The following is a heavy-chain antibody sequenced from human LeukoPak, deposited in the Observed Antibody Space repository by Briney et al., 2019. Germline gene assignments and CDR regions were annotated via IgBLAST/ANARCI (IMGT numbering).Heavy chain of an antibody. D-gene: IGHD3-3*01. J-gene: IGHJ6*03. CDR1: GGSISSSSYY. Sequence: NPSETLSLTCTVSGGSISSSSYYWSWIRQPPGKGLEWIGYIYYSGSTNYNPSLKSRVTISVDTSKNQFSLKLSSVTAADTAVYYCARSYDFWSGYYFSPQTHYYYYYMDVWGKGTTVTVSS. CDR3: ARSYDFWSGYYFSPQTHYYYYYMDV. CDR2: IYYSGST. V-gene: IGHV4-61*01.